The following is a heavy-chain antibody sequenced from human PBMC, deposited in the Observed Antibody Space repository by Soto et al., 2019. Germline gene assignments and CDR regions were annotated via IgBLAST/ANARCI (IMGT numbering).Heavy chain of an antibody. Sequence: QLQLQESGPGLVKPSETLSLTCNVSGGSIDRSNYYWDWLRQPPGKGLEWIGTTYYNGNAYYNPSLKSRVSMSVDTSKNQFSLKLVSVTAADTAVYYCARHFVAVVIKGWGYWGQGTLVTFSS. D-gene: IGHD3-10*01. V-gene: IGHV4-39*01. J-gene: IGHJ4*02. CDR1: GGSIDRSNYY. CDR2: TYYNGNA. CDR3: ARHFVAVVIKGWGY.